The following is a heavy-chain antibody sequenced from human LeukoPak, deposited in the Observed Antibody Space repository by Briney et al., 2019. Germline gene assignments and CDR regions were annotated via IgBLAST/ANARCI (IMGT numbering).Heavy chain of an antibody. CDR3: AKDGLVV. D-gene: IGHD2-15*01. J-gene: IGHJ4*02. Sequence: GRSLRLSCAASGFTFSSYGVHWVRQAPGKGLEWVAVISYDGSNKYYADSVKGRFTISRDNSKNTLYLQMNSLRAEDTAVYYCAKDGLVVWGQGTLVTVSS. CDR2: ISYDGSNK. CDR1: GFTFSSYG. V-gene: IGHV3-30*18.